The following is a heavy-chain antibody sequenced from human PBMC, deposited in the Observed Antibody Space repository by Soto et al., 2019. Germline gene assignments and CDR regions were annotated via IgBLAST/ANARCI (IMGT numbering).Heavy chain of an antibody. Sequence: NPGGSLRLSCTASGFTFGDYAMSWFRQAPGKGLEWVGFIRSKAYGGTTEYAASVKGRFTISRDDSKSIAYLQMNSLKTEDTAVYYCTRDLYNSSWLLDAFDIWGQGTMVTVSS. CDR2: IRSKAYGGTT. CDR1: GFTFGDYA. CDR3: TRDLYNSSWLLDAFDI. J-gene: IGHJ3*02. V-gene: IGHV3-49*05. D-gene: IGHD6-13*01.